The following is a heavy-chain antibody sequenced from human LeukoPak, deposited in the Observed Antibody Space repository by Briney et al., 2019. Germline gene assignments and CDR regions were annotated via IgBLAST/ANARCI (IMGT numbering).Heavy chain of an antibody. D-gene: IGHD6-13*01. CDR3: AKGVSSSWSNDAFDI. CDR1: GFIFINYD. Sequence: PGRSLRLSCAASGFIFINYDMHWVRQAPGKGLEWVAIISYDGNNQYYGDSVKGRFTISRDNSKNTLYLQMNSLRTEDTAVYYCAKGVSSSWSNDAFDIWGQGTMVTVSS. CDR2: ISYDGNNQ. J-gene: IGHJ3*02. V-gene: IGHV3-30*18.